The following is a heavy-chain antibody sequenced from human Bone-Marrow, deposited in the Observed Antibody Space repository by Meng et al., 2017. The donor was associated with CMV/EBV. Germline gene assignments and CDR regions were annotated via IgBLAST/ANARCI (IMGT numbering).Heavy chain of an antibody. D-gene: IGHD3-3*01. CDR1: GGTFSSYT. CDR3: ARAPYYDFWSGPYFDY. Sequence: SVKVSCKASGGTFSSYTISWVRQAPGQGLEWMGGIIPIFGTANYAQKFQGRVTITTDESTSTAYMELSSLRSEDTAVYYCARAPYYDFWSGPYFDYWGQGTRVTVSS. V-gene: IGHV1-69*05. J-gene: IGHJ4*02. CDR2: IIPIFGTA.